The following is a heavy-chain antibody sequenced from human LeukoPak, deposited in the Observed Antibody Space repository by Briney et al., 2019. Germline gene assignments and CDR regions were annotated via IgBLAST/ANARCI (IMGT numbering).Heavy chain of an antibody. Sequence: GSLRLSCAASGFTFSDYYMSWIRQAPGKGLGWVSYISSSGSTIYYADSVKGRFTISRDNAKNSLYLQMNSLRAEDTAVYYCARDCSSTSCYSGPVYNWFDPWGQGTLVTVSS. D-gene: IGHD2-2*01. V-gene: IGHV3-11*01. CDR3: ARDCSSTSCYSGPVYNWFDP. CDR1: GFTFSDYY. CDR2: ISSSGSTI. J-gene: IGHJ5*02.